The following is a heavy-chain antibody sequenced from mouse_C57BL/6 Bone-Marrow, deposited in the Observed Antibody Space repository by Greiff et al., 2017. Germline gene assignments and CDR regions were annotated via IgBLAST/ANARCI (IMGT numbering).Heavy chain of an antibody. CDR2: ISSGGSYT. CDR1: GFTFSSYG. V-gene: IGHV5-6*01. J-gene: IGHJ3*01. CDR3: ARQYYGSGTWFAY. D-gene: IGHD1-1*01. Sequence: EVQLVASGGDLVKPGGSLKLSCAASGFTFSSYGMSWVRQTPDKRLEWVATISSGGSYTYYPDSVKGRFTISRDNAKNTLYLQMSSLKSEDTAMYYCARQYYGSGTWFAYWGQGTLVTVSA.